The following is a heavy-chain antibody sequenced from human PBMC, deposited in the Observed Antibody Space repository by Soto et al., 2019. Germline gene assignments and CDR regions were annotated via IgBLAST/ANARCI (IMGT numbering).Heavy chain of an antibody. Sequence: PSETLSLTCTVSGGSISSSSYYWGWIRQPPGKGLEWIGSIYYSGSTNYNPSLKSRVTISVDMSKNQFSLKLSSVTAADTAVYYCGRGLGVEMATVGFDYWGKGTRVTAPS. CDR2: IYYSGST. J-gene: IGHJ4*02. V-gene: IGHV4-39*07. CDR1: GGSISSSSYY. CDR3: GRGLGVEMATVGFDY. D-gene: IGHD5-12*01.